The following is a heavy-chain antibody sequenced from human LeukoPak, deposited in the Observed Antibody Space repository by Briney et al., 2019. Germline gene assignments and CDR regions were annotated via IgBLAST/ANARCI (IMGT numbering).Heavy chain of an antibody. CDR3: AGALIYYYDSSGYYFDY. CDR2: ISSSSSYI. V-gene: IGHV3-21*04. CDR1: GFTFSSYS. Sequence: GGSLRLSCAASGFTFSSYSMNWVRQAPGKRLEWVSSISSSSSYIYYADSVKGRFTISRDNAKNSLYLQMNSLRAEDTALYYCAGALIYYYDSSGYYFDYWGQETLVTVSS. J-gene: IGHJ4*02. D-gene: IGHD3-22*01.